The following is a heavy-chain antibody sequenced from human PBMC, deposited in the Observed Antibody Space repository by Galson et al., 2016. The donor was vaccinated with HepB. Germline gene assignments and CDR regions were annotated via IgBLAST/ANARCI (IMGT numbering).Heavy chain of an antibody. Sequence: SLRLSCAASGITFRTYDMNWVRQAPGKGLEWVSYISSSGATIYYADSVKGRFTISSGNAKTSLYLQMNSLRAEDTAVYYCARDGFPAAAYGMDVGGQGTTVTVSS. V-gene: IGHV3-48*03. CDR3: ARDGFPAAAYGMDV. CDR1: GITFRTYD. D-gene: IGHD6-13*01. CDR2: ISSSGATI. J-gene: IGHJ6*02.